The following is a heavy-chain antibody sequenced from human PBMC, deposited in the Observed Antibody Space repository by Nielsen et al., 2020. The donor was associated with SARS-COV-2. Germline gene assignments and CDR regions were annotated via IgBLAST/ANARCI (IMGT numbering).Heavy chain of an antibody. D-gene: IGHD2-8*02. V-gene: IGHV3-72*01. CDR2: IRNKANSYST. J-gene: IGHJ4*02. CDR3: TRVSLIGCTGATGRYFDY. Sequence: GESLKISCVASGFTFSDHYMDWVRQAPGKGLEWVGRIRNKANSYSTVYAASVKGRFIISRDDSKNSLYLQMNSLKTEDTAVYYCTRVSLIGCTGATGRYFDYWGQGTLVTVSS. CDR1: GFTFSDHY.